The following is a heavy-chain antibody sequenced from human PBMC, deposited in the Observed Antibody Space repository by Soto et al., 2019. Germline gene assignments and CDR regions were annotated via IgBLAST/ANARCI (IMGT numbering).Heavy chain of an antibody. Sequence: AASVKVSCKASGYTFTSYGISWVRQAPGQGLEWMGWISAYNGNTNYAQKLQGRVTMTTDTSTSTAYMELRSLRSDDTAVYYCARVPTIFGVVIIKEVQEWFDPWGQGTLVTVSS. V-gene: IGHV1-18*04. J-gene: IGHJ5*02. CDR2: ISAYNGNT. CDR1: GYTFTSYG. CDR3: ARVPTIFGVVIIKEVQEWFDP. D-gene: IGHD3-3*01.